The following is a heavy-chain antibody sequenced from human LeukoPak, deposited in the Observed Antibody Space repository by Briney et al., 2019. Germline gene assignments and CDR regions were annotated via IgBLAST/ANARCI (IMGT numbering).Heavy chain of an antibody. V-gene: IGHV3-7*01. Sequence: GGSLRLSSAASGFTFSSYWMSWVRQAPGKGLEWVANINQDGGEKYYVDSVKGRFTISRDNAKNSLYLQMNSLRAEDTAVYHCATGRSCTTCYLPDYWGQGTLVTVSS. CDR2: INQDGGEK. CDR1: GFTFSSYW. CDR3: ATGRSCTTCYLPDY. D-gene: IGHD2-2*01. J-gene: IGHJ4*02.